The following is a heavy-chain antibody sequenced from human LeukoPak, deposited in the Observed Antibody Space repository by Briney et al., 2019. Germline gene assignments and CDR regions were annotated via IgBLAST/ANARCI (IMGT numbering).Heavy chain of an antibody. CDR2: IYSGGST. CDR3: AREGFMGAFDI. CDR1: GFTVSSNY. Sequence: PGGSLRLSCAASGFTVSSNYMSWVRQAPGKGLEWVSVIYSGGSTCYADSVKGRFTISRDNSKNTLYLQMNSLRAEDTAVYYCAREGFMGAFDIWGQGTRVTVSS. J-gene: IGHJ3*02. V-gene: IGHV3-53*01. D-gene: IGHD3-16*01.